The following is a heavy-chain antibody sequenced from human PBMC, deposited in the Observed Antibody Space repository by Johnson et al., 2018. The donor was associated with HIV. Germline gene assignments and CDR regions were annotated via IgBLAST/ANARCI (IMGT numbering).Heavy chain of an antibody. D-gene: IGHD2/OR15-2a*01. V-gene: IGHV3-30*07. CDR1: GFIFSDYS. CDR2: ISYDGSNK. Sequence: QVQLVESGGGLVQPGGSLRLSCVGSGFIFSDYSMHWVRQAPGKGLEWLAVISYDGSNKYYADSVKGRFSVSRDNSRNTLDLQMNSLRAEDTAVYYCAKVTSFYGRGAFAVWGQGTVVIVSS. CDR3: AKVTSFYGRGAFAV. J-gene: IGHJ3*01.